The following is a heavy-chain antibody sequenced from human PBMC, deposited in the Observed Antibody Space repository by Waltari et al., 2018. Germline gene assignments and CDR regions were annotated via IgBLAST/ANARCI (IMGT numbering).Heavy chain of an antibody. V-gene: IGHV3-23*04. D-gene: IGHD3-16*02. Sequence: EVQLVESGGGLVQPGGSLRLSCAASGFTFNSYAISWVRQAPGKGLEWVSALSAGGGTIYYADSVKGRFTISRDNAKNTVYLQMDSLRADDTAVYYCARVWGSYRSFDYWGQGTLVTVSS. CDR1: GFTFNSYA. CDR2: LSAGGGTI. J-gene: IGHJ4*02. CDR3: ARVWGSYRSFDY.